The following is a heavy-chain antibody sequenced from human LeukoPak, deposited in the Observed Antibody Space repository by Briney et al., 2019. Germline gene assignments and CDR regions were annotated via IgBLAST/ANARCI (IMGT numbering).Heavy chain of an antibody. CDR2: IYYSGST. CDR3: ARIVYSSLIDY. Sequence: SETLSLTCTVSGGYISSSSYYWGWIRQPPGKGLEWIGYIYYSGSTYYNPSLKSRVTISVDTSKNEFSLKLNSVTAADTAVDFCARIVYSSLIDYWAQGTLVTVSS. D-gene: IGHD6-6*01. V-gene: IGHV4-39*01. CDR1: GGYISSSSYY. J-gene: IGHJ4*02.